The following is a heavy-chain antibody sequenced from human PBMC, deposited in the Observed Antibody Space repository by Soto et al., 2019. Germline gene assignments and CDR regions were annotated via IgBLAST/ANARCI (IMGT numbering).Heavy chain of an antibody. Sequence: TSETLSLTCSVSGGSISSSSYYWGWIRLPPGKGLEWIGSISYSGNTYYNPSLKSRVTISVDTSKNQFSLKLTSVTAADTAVYCCARSITIFGVAIPNSYYYMDVWGKGTTVTVSS. V-gene: IGHV4-39*01. J-gene: IGHJ6*03. CDR3: ARSITIFGVAIPNSYYYMDV. CDR1: GGSISSSSYY. D-gene: IGHD3-3*01. CDR2: ISYSGNT.